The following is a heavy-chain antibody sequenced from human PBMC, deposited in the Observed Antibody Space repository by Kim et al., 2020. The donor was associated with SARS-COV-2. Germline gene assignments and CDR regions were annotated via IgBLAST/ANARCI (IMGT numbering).Heavy chain of an antibody. CDR1: GFTFNNAW. Sequence: GGSLRLSCAASGFTFNNAWMSWVRQAPGKGLEWVGRIKSKTDGGTTEYAAPVKGRFTISRDDSKNMLYLQMNSLKTEDTAVYYCTTRCTSNWNDYFHFWGQGTLVTVSS. CDR2: IKSKTDGGTT. J-gene: IGHJ4*02. CDR3: TTRCTSNWNDYFHF. V-gene: IGHV3-15*01. D-gene: IGHD1-1*01.